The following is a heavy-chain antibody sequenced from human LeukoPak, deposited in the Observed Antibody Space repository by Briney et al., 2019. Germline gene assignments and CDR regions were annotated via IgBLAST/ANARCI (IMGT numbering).Heavy chain of an antibody. CDR2: INPNSGGT. Sequence: ASVKVSCKASGYTFTGYYMHWVRQTPGQGLEWMGRINPNSGGTNYAQKFQGRVTMTRDTSISTAYMELSRLRSEDTAVYYCASSYSSSWYRWFRYYYGMDVWGQGTTVTVSS. V-gene: IGHV1-2*06. CDR3: ASSYSSSWYRWFRYYYGMDV. D-gene: IGHD6-13*01. J-gene: IGHJ6*02. CDR1: GYTFTGYY.